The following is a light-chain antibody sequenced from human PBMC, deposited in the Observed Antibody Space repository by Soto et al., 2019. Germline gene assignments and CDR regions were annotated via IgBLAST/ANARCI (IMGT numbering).Light chain of an antibody. Sequence: EIVLTQFPGTLSLSPGERATLSCRASQSVGTYLAWYQQKPGQAPRLLIYDASNRATGIPARFGGSGSGTDFTLTINSLEPEDFAVYYCQQRSNWPGTFGPGTKVDIK. CDR1: QSVGTY. CDR3: QQRSNWPGT. V-gene: IGKV3-11*01. CDR2: DAS. J-gene: IGKJ3*01.